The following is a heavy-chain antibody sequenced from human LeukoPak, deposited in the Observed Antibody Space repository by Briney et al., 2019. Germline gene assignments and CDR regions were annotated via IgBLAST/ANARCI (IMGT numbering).Heavy chain of an antibody. V-gene: IGHV1-24*01. CDR3: ATPKKPYYYDSSGTDGMDV. J-gene: IGHJ6*02. D-gene: IGHD3-22*01. CDR2: FDPEDGET. Sequence: GASVKFSCKASGGTFSSYAISWVRQAPGKGLEWMGGFDPEDGETIYAQKFQGRVTMTEDTSTDTAYMELSSLRSEDTAVYYCATPKKPYYYDSSGTDGMDVWGQGTTVTVSS. CDR1: GGTFSSYA.